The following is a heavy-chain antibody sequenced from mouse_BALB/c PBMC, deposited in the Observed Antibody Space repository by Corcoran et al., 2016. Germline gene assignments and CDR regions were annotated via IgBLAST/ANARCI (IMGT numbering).Heavy chain of an antibody. D-gene: IGHD2-4*01. Sequence: EVQLQQSGPELVKPGASMKISCKASGYSFTGYTMNWVKQSHGKNLEWIGLINPYNGGTSYNQKFKGNATLTVDKSYSTAYMELLSLTPDDSAVYYCARSRVSDYGRWYFDVWGAGTTVTVSS. V-gene: IGHV1-18*01. CDR1: GYSFTGYT. J-gene: IGHJ1*01. CDR3: ARSRVSDYGRWYFDV. CDR2: INPYNGGT.